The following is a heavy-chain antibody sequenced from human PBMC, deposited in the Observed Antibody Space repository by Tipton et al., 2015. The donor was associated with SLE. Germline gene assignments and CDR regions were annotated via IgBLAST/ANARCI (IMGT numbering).Heavy chain of an antibody. Sequence: TLPLTCTVSGGSISSSTYYWGWIRQPPGKGLEWIGSFHYSGSTYYNPSLNSRVTISVDTSKNQFSLRLNSVTAADTAVYYCATDGDCWGQGTLVTVSS. J-gene: IGHJ4*02. CDR2: FHYSGST. CDR1: GGSISSSTYY. D-gene: IGHD5-24*01. CDR3: ATDGDC. V-gene: IGHV4-39*07.